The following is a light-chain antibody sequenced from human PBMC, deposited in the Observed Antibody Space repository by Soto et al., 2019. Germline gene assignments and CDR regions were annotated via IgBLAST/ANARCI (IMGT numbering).Light chain of an antibody. CDR3: QKYNNGPPAT. CDR1: QDINNY. V-gene: IGKV1-27*01. J-gene: IGKJ3*01. Sequence: IQMTRSPSSLSASVGDRVTITCRASQDINNYLAWYQQKPGKAPKLLIYAASTLQSGVPSRFSGGGSGTDFTLTISSLQPEDVATYYCQKYNNGPPATFGPGTKVGV. CDR2: AAS.